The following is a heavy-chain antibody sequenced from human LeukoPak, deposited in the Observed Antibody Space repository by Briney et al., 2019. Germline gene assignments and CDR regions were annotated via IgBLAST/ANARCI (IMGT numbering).Heavy chain of an antibody. CDR2: ISSSSSTI. V-gene: IGHV3-48*01. Sequence: GGSLRLSCAASGFTFSSYSMNWVRQAPGKGLEWVSYISSSSSTIYYADSVKGRFTISRDNAKNSLYLQLNSPRAEDTAVYYCARDLMMEGRYFYHYMDVWGKGTTVTVSS. D-gene: IGHD2-8*01. CDR1: GFTFSSYS. J-gene: IGHJ6*03. CDR3: ARDLMMEGRYFYHYMDV.